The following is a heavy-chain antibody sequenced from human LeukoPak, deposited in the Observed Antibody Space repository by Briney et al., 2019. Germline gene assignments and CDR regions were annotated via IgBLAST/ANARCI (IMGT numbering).Heavy chain of an antibody. Sequence: SETLSLTCAVYGGSFSGYYWSWIRQPPGKGLEWIGYIYYSGSTYYNPSLKSRVTISVDTSKNQFSLKLSSVTAADTAVYYCARVEGTVTSLFDYWGQGTLVTVSS. CDR1: GGSFSGYY. D-gene: IGHD4-17*01. V-gene: IGHV4-34*09. CDR2: IYYSGST. J-gene: IGHJ4*02. CDR3: ARVEGTVTSLFDY.